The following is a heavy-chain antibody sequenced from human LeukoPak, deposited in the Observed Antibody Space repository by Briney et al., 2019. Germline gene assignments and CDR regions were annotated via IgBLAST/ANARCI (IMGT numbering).Heavy chain of an antibody. D-gene: IGHD3-22*01. Sequence: SETLSLTCTVSGGSISSYYWSWIRQPPGKGLEWIGYIYYSGSTNYNPSLKSRVTISVDTSKNQFSLKLSSVTAADTAVYYCARRPYYYDSSGYYYRLRFDYWGQGTLVTVSS. CDR1: GGSISSYY. J-gene: IGHJ4*02. CDR3: ARRPYYYDSSGYYYRLRFDY. V-gene: IGHV4-59*12. CDR2: IYYSGST.